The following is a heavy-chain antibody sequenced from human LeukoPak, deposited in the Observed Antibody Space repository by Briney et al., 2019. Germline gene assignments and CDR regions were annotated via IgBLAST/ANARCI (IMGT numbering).Heavy chain of an antibody. CDR2: INSDGSST. V-gene: IGHV3-74*01. CDR3: AREDSNYEYYFDY. Sequence: GGSLRLSCAASGFTFSSYAMSWVRQAPGKGLVWVSRINSDGSSTSYADSVKGRFTISRDNAKNTLYLQMNSLRAEDAAVYYCAREDSNYEYYFDYWGQGTLVTVSS. CDR1: GFTFSSYA. D-gene: IGHD4-11*01. J-gene: IGHJ4*02.